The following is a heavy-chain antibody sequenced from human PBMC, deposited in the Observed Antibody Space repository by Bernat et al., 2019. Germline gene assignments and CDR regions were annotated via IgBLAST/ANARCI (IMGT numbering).Heavy chain of an antibody. CDR3: TIYTRRRAFDI. D-gene: IGHD2-2*02. CDR1: GFTFSNAW. CDR2: IKSKTDGGTT. J-gene: IGHJ3*02. Sequence: EVQLVESGGGLVKPGGSLRLSCAASGFTFSNAWMSWVRQAPGKGLEWVGRIKSKTDGGTTDYAAPVKGRFTISRDDSKNTLYLQMNSLKTEDTAVYYCTIYTRRRAFDIWGQGTMVTVSS. V-gene: IGHV3-15*01.